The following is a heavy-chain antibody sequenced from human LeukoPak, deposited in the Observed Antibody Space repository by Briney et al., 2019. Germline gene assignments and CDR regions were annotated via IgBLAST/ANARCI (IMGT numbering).Heavy chain of an antibody. Sequence: SETLSLTCTVSGGSISSSSYYWGWIRQPPGKGLEWIGYIYYSGSTNYNPSLKSRVTISVDTSKNQFSLKLSSVTAADTAVYYCARANWNYVRDWGQGTLVTVSS. CDR2: IYYSGST. CDR1: GGSISSSSYY. J-gene: IGHJ4*02. CDR3: ARANWNYVRD. D-gene: IGHD1-7*01. V-gene: IGHV4-61*05.